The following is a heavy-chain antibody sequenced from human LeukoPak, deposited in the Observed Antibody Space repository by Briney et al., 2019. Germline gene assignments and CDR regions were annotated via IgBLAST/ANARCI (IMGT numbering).Heavy chain of an antibody. D-gene: IGHD3-10*01. CDR3: ATSKRFGEHPIDI. Sequence: GGSLRLSCAASGFTFSSYSMIWVRQAPGKGLEWVSYISSSSSNIYYADSVKGRFTIARDNAKHSLYLQMNSLRAEDTAVYYCATSKRFGEHPIDIWGQGTMVTVSS. V-gene: IGHV3-48*01. CDR1: GFTFSSYS. CDR2: ISSSSSNI. J-gene: IGHJ3*02.